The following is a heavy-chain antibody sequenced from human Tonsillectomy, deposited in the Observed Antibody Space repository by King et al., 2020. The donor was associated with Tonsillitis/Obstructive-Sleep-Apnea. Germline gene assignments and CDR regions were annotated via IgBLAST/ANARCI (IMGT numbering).Heavy chain of an antibody. Sequence: VQLVESGAEVKKPGASVKVSCKASGYTFTSYGISWVRQAPGQGLEWMGWISAYNGNTNYAQKFQGRVTMTTDTSTSTAYKELRSMRSDDTAVYCCARDLEEVYGGRHRFDPWGQGTLVTVSS. V-gene: IGHV1-18*01. CDR2: ISAYNGNT. J-gene: IGHJ5*02. CDR3: ARDLEEVYGGRHRFDP. CDR1: GYTFTSYG. D-gene: IGHD4-23*01.